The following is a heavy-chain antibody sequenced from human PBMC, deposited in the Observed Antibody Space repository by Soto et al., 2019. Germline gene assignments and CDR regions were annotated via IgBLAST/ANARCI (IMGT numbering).Heavy chain of an antibody. J-gene: IGHJ4*02. V-gene: IGHV4-34*01. Sequence: LSLSCPFDGVPCGDYDLSWIRKPPGKGLEWIGEINHSGSTNYDPSLKSRVTISVDTSKNQFSLKLSSVTAAETAVYYCARGPVSASRGKGTLVIVSS. CDR1: GVPCGDYD. CDR3: ARGPVSAS. CDR2: INHSGST.